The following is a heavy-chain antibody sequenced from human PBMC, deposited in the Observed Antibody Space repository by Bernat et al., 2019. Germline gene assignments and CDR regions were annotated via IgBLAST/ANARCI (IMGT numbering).Heavy chain of an antibody. V-gene: IGHV3-30-3*01. D-gene: IGHD3-22*01. CDR1: GFTFSSYA. Sequence: QVQLVESGGSVVQPGRSLRLSCAASGFTFSSYAMHWVRQAPGKGLEWVAVISYDGSNKYYADSVKGRFTISRDNSKNTLYLQMNSLRAEDTAVYYCARDLNYYDSSGPTGYWGQGTLVTVSS. CDR2: ISYDGSNK. CDR3: ARDLNYYDSSGPTGY. J-gene: IGHJ4*02.